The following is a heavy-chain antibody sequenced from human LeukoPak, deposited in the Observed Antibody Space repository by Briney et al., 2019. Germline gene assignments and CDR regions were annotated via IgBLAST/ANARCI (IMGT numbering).Heavy chain of an antibody. D-gene: IGHD2-2*01. CDR1: GYTFTGYY. CDR2: ISPNSGGT. CDR3: ARKYCSSTSCYSP. V-gene: IGHV1-2*02. Sequence: ASVKVSCKASGYTFTGYYMHWVRQAPGQGLEWMGWISPNSGGTNYAQKFQGRVTMTRDTSISTAYMELSRLRSDDTAVYYCARKYCSSTSCYSPWGQGTLVTVSS. J-gene: IGHJ5*02.